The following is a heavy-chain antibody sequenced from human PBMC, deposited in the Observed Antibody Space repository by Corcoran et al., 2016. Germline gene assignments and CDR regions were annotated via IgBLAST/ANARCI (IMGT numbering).Heavy chain of an antibody. Sequence: EVQLLPSGAEVKKPGESLKISCKGSGYSFTSYWIGWVLQMPGKGLQRMGIIYPGDSDTRYSPSFQGQVTIAADNSISTAYLQWISLKASDTAMYYCAIRLPICDAFDIWGQGTMVTVSS. CDR2: IYPGDSDT. D-gene: IGHD3-3*01. V-gene: IGHV5-51*01. J-gene: IGHJ3*02. CDR3: AIRLPICDAFDI. CDR1: GYSFTSYW.